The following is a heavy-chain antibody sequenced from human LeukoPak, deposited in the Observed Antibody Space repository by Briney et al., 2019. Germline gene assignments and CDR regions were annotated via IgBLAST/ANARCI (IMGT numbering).Heavy chain of an antibody. CDR3: ARSRYSSGWYYYFDS. J-gene: IGHJ4*02. Sequence: GGSLRLSCAASGFTFSSYWMSWVRQAPGKGLEWVANIKQDGSERYYVDSVKGRLTISRDNAKNSLYLQMNSLRAEDTSVYYCARSRYSSGWYYYFDSWGQGTLVTVSS. V-gene: IGHV3-7*01. CDR1: GFTFSSYW. D-gene: IGHD6-19*01. CDR2: IKQDGSER.